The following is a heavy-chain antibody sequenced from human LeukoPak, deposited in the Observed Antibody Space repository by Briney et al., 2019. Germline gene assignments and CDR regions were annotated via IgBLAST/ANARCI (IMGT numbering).Heavy chain of an antibody. J-gene: IGHJ4*02. CDR2: MKVGEGNT. CDR3: SRSSDTTSWCYFDH. D-gene: IGHD2/OR15-2a*01. CDR1: GYTFTSFG. V-gene: IGHV1-18*01. Sequence: ASVKVSCKTSGYTFTSFGITWVRQAPGQGPEWMGWMKVGEGNTHFAQKFQDRVSMTRDISSNTAFLELRNLRSDDTAVYFCSRSSDTTSWCYFDHWGQGTLVTVSS.